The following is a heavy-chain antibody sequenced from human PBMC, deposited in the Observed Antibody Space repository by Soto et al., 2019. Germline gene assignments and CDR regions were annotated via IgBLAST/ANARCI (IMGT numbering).Heavy chain of an antibody. CDR2: ISGSGGST. CDR1: GFTFSSYA. J-gene: IGHJ3*02. V-gene: IGHV3-23*01. Sequence: VQLLESGGGLVQPGGSLRLSCAASGFTFSSYAMSWVRQAPGKGLEWVSAISGSGGSTYYADSVKGRFTISRDNSKNTLYLQMNSLRAEDTAVYYCATSTVGYCSGGSCYSAFDIWGQGTMVTVSS. D-gene: IGHD2-15*01. CDR3: ATSTVGYCSGGSCYSAFDI.